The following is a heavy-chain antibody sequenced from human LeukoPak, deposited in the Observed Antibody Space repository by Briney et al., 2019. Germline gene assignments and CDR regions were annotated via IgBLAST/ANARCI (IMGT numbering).Heavy chain of an antibody. Sequence: ASVKVSCKASGYTFTSYGISWVRQAPGQGLEWMGWISAYNGNTNYAQKLQGRVTMTTDTSTSTVYMELRSLRSVDTAVYYCARDHSSGWYYYYYGMDVWGQGTTVTVSS. J-gene: IGHJ6*02. CDR3: ARDHSSGWYYYYYGMDV. D-gene: IGHD6-19*01. CDR1: GYTFTSYG. CDR2: ISAYNGNT. V-gene: IGHV1-18*01.